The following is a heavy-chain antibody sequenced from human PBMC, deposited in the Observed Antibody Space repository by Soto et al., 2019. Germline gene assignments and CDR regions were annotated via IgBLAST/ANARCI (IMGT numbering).Heavy chain of an antibody. CDR2: IYWDDDK. D-gene: IGHD3-22*01. CDR1: GFSLSTSGVG. CDR3: AHRCYSESSGDSAL. J-gene: IGHJ4*02. Sequence: QITLKESGPTLVKPTQTLTLTCTFSGFSLSTSGVGVGWIRQPPGKALEWLALIYWDDDKRYSPSLKSRLTIAQDTTKKRGVLTMTNMDPGDTAPYYRAHRCYSESSGDSALWGQGTLVTGSS. V-gene: IGHV2-5*02.